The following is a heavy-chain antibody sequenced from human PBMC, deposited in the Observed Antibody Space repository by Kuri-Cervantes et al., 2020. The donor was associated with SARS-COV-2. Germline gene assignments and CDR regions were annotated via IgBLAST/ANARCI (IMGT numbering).Heavy chain of an antibody. J-gene: IGHJ4*02. CDR1: GFTFSSFS. V-gene: IGHV3-23*01. CDR2: ISGSGGST. D-gene: IGHD2-15*01. Sequence: GGSLRLSCAASGFTFSSFSMSWVRQAPGKGLEWVSGISGSGGSTYYADSVKGRFTISRDNSKNTLYLQMNSLRAEDTAVYYCAKYSEGANFDYWGQGTLVTVSS. CDR3: AKYSEGANFDY.